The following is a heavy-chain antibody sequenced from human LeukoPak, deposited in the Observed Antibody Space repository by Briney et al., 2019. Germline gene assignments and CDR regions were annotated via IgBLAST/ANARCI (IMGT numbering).Heavy chain of an antibody. CDR1: GGSISSYY. V-gene: IGHV4-59*01. CDR3: ARGDTRNDAFDI. CDR2: IYYSGST. J-gene: IGHJ3*02. Sequence: SETLSLTCTVSGGSISSYYWSWLRQPPGKGLEWIGYIYYSGSTNYNPSLKSRVTISVDTSKNQFSLKLSSVTAADTAVYYCARGDTRNDAFDIWGQGTMVTVSS. D-gene: IGHD5-18*01.